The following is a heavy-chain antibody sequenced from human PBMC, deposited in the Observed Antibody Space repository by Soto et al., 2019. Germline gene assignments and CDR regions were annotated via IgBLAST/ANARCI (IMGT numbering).Heavy chain of an antibody. V-gene: IGHV3-21*01. Sequence: PGGSLRLSCAASGFTFSSYSMNWVRQAPGKGLEWVSSISSSSSYIYYADSVKGRFTISRDNAKNSLYLQMNSLRAEDTAVYYCARAFISRKQLWLYDYWGREPLVTVPS. D-gene: IGHD5-18*01. CDR2: ISSSSSYI. J-gene: IGHJ4*02. CDR1: GFTFSSYS. CDR3: ARAFISRKQLWLYDY.